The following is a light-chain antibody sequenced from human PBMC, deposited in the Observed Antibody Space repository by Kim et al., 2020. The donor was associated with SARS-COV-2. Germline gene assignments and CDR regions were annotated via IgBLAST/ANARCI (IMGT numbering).Light chain of an antibody. Sequence: SYELTQPPSVSVSPGQTASITCSGDKLGDKYASWYQQKPGQSPVLVIYQDNMRPSGIPERFSGSNSGNTATLTISGTQGMDEADYYCQAWDSRWVFGGGTKLTVL. CDR3: QAWDSRWV. V-gene: IGLV3-1*01. CDR2: QDN. J-gene: IGLJ3*02. CDR1: KLGDKY.